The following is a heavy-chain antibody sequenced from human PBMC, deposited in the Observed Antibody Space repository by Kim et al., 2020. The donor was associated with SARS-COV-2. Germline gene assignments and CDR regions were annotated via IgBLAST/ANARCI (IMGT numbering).Heavy chain of an antibody. CDR3: AKEDGPYSTATWYFDL. J-gene: IGHJ2*01. V-gene: IGHV3-9*01. Sequence: GLEWVSGISWNSGSIGYADSVKGRLTISRNNAKNSLYLQMNSLRAEDTALYYCAKEDGPYSTATWYFDLWGRGTLVTVSS. D-gene: IGHD4-17*01. CDR2: ISWNSGSI.